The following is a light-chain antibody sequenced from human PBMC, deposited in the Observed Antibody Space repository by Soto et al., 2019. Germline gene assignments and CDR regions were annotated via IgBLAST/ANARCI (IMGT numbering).Light chain of an antibody. V-gene: IGKV3-20*01. Sequence: EIVLTQSPGTLSLSPGERATLSCRASQSVSSSYLAWYQQKPGQAPRLLIYGASSRATGIPDRFSGSGSGTDFTLTISRLEPEDFAVDYCQQYGSSQGLTFGGGTKVEIK. J-gene: IGKJ4*01. CDR3: QQYGSSQGLT. CDR1: QSVSSSY. CDR2: GAS.